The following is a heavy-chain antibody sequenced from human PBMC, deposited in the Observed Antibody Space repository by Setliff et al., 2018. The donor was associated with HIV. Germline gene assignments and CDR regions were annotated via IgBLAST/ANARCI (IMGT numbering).Heavy chain of an antibody. CDR2: ISYDGSKK. CDR3: ARVVGVAPYYYMDV. V-gene: IGHV3-30*01. CDR1: GFTFSTYA. D-gene: IGHD2-15*01. Sequence: GGSLRLSCAASGFTFSTYAMHWVRQAPGKGLEWVAIISYDGSKKYYADSVKGRFTISRDNSKNTLYLQMNSLRAEDTAVYYCARVVGVAPYYYMDVWGKGTTVTVSS. J-gene: IGHJ6*03.